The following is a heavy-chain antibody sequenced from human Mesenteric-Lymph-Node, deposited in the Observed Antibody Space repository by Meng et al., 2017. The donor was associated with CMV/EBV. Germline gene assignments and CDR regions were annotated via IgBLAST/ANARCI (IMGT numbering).Heavy chain of an antibody. CDR1: GFTFSSYA. V-gene: IGHV3-30-3*01. CDR3: AKDRGYSYGYYDY. CDR2: ISYDGSNK. Sequence: GESLKISCAASGFTFSSYAMHWVRQAPGKGLEWVAVISYDGSNKYYADSVKGRFTISRDNSKNSLYLQMNSLRTEDTALYYCAKDRGYSYGYYDYWGQGTLVTVSS. J-gene: IGHJ4*02. D-gene: IGHD5-18*01.